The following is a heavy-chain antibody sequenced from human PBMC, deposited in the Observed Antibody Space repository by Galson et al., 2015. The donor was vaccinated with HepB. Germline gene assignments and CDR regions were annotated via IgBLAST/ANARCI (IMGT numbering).Heavy chain of an antibody. D-gene: IGHD2-2*01. CDR3: ARGNLPTIVVVPAAISYYYYGMDV. V-gene: IGHV1-69*06. Sequence: SVKVSCKASGGTFSSYAISWVRQAPGQGLEWMGGIIPIFGTANYAQKFQGRVTITADKSTSTAYMELSSLRSEDTAVYYCARGNLPTIVVVPAAISYYYYGMDVWGQGTTVTVSS. J-gene: IGHJ6*02. CDR1: GGTFSSYA. CDR2: IIPIFGTA.